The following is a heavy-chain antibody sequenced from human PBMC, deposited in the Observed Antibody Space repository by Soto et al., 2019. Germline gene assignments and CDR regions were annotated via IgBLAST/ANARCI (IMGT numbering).Heavy chain of an antibody. CDR3: AKVYGGYPLPQPYGMDV. V-gene: IGHV3-30*18. J-gene: IGHJ6*01. CDR2: ISYDGSNK. D-gene: IGHD1-26*01. CDR1: GFTFSSYG. Sequence: GGSLRLSCAASGFTFSSYGMHWVRQAPGKGLEWVAVISYDGSNKYYADSVKGRFTIYRDNSKNTLYLQMNSLRAEDTAVYYCAKVYGGYPLPQPYGMDVWGPGTTVTVSA.